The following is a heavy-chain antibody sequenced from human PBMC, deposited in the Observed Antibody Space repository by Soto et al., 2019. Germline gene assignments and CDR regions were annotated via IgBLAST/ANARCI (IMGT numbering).Heavy chain of an antibody. CDR1: GYTFTSYA. CDR3: ARDKTTVTLYYFDY. D-gene: IGHD4-17*01. J-gene: IGHJ4*02. V-gene: IGHV1-3*01. Sequence: ASVKVSCKASGYTFTSYAMHWVRQAPGQRLEWMGWINAGNGNTKYSQKFQGRVTITRDTSASTAYMELSSLRSEDTGVYYCARDKTTVTLYYFDYWGQGTLVTVSS. CDR2: INAGNGNT.